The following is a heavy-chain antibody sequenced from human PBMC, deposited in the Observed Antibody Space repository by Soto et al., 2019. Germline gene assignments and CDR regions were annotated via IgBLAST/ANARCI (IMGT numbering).Heavy chain of an antibody. J-gene: IGHJ4*02. CDR3: TRGPRPISTGTGAY. CDR2: IYNDGTYS. V-gene: IGHV3-74*01. Sequence: PGGSLRLSCAASGFIFKMYWMHWVRQNPGKGLVWISRIYNDGTYSDYADSVRGRFTISRDNVNDTLYLQMNNLRAEDSGLYYCTRGPRPISTGTGAYWGQGTQV. CDR1: GFIFKMYW. D-gene: IGHD3-10*01.